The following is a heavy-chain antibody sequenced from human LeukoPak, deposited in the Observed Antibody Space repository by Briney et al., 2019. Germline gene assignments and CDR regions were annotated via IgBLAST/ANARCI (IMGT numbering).Heavy chain of an antibody. CDR2: IYYSGST. Sequence: SSETLSLTCTVSGGSISSYYWSWIRQPPGKGLEWIGYIYYSGSTNYNPSLKSRANISVDTSKNQFSLKLSSVTAVDTAVYYCARQDKYYYGMDVWGQGTTVTVSS. V-gene: IGHV4-59*08. CDR1: GGSISSYY. CDR3: ARQDKYYYGMDV. J-gene: IGHJ6*02.